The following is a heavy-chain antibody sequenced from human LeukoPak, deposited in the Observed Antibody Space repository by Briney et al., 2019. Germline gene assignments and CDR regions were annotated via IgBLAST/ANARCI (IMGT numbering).Heavy chain of an antibody. Sequence: PGGSLRLSCAASGFTVSSNYMSWVRQAPGKGLEWVSVIYSGGSTYYADSVKGRFTISRDNSKNTLYLQMNSLRAEDTAVYYCARDISNPGYYYYYMDVWGNGTTVTVSS. J-gene: IGHJ6*03. CDR2: IYSGGST. CDR1: GFTVSSNY. CDR3: ARDISNPGYYYYYMDV. D-gene: IGHD2-15*01. V-gene: IGHV3-66*02.